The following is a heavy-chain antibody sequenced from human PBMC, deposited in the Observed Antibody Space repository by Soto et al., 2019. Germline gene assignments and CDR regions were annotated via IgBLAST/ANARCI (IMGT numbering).Heavy chain of an antibody. CDR3: ARGSIAAPDGLDFDL. Sequence: ASVKVSGKASGYTFTSYGISWVRQAPGQGLEWMGWISAYNGNTNYAQKLQGRVTMTTDTSTSTAYMELRSLRSDDTAVYYCARGSIAAPDGLDFDLWGRGTLVTVSS. J-gene: IGHJ2*01. CDR1: GYTFTSYG. D-gene: IGHD6-6*01. CDR2: ISAYNGNT. V-gene: IGHV1-18*01.